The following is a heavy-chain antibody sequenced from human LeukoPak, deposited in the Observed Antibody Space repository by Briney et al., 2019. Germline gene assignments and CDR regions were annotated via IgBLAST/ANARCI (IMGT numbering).Heavy chain of an antibody. CDR2: IYYSGST. D-gene: IGHD5-24*01. J-gene: IGHJ4*02. CDR1: GGSISSSSYY. Sequence: PSETLSLTCTVSGGSISSSSYYWGWIRQPPGKGLEWIGSIYYSGSTYYNPSLKSRVTISVDTSKNQFSLKLSSVTAADTAVYYCARLRRDGYIPFDYWGQGTLVTVSS. V-gene: IGHV4-39*01. CDR3: ARLRRDGYIPFDY.